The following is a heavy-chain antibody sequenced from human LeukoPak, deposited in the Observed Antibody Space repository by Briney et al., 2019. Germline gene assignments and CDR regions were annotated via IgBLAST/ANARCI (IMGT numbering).Heavy chain of an antibody. CDR3: AVGAGATTHHY. V-gene: IGHV3-21*01. CDR2: ISSSSSYI. Sequence: GSLRLSCAASGFPFSSYSMNWVRQAPGKGLEWVSSISSSSSYIYYADSVKGRFTISRDNAKNSLYLQMNSLRAEDTAVYYCAVGAGATTHHYWGQGTLVTVSS. CDR1: GFPFSSYS. D-gene: IGHD1-26*01. J-gene: IGHJ4*02.